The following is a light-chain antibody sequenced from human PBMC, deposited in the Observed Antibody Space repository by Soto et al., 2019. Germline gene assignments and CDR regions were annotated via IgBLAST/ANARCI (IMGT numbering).Light chain of an antibody. CDR3: QQYGSSPPIT. Sequence: EIVLTQSPGTLSLSPGERSTLSCMSSQIVSSSHLAWYQQKPGQAPRLLIYGASSRATGIPDRFSGSGSGTDFTLTISRLEPEDFAVYYCQQYGSSPPITFGQGTRLENK. V-gene: IGKV3-20*01. CDR1: QIVSSSH. J-gene: IGKJ5*01. CDR2: GAS.